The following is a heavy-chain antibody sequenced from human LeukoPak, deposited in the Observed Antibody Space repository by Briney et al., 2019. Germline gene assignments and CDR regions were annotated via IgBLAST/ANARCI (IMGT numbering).Heavy chain of an antibody. J-gene: IGHJ5*02. CDR3: ARGFGPTVTTS. Sequence: ASVKVSCMPYGYTFTSYDINWVRQATGQGLEWMGWMNPNSGNTGYAQKFQGRVTMTRNTSISTAYMELSSLRSEDTAVYYCARGFGPTVTTSWGQGTLVTVSS. V-gene: IGHV1-8*01. CDR2: MNPNSGNT. CDR1: GYTFTSYD. D-gene: IGHD4-17*01.